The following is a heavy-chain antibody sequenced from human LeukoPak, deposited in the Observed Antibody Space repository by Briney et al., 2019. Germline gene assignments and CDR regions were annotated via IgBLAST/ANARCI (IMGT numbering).Heavy chain of an antibody. V-gene: IGHV4-61*01. Sequence: PSETLSLTCTVSGASVSGGSYYWSWTRQPPGKGLEWIAYIFYSGSTNYNPSLKSRVTISVDTSKNQFSLKLTSVTAADTAVYYCARGGSYFDYWGQGTLVTVSS. CDR1: GASVSGGSYY. D-gene: IGHD1-26*01. CDR2: IFYSGST. J-gene: IGHJ4*02. CDR3: ARGGSYFDY.